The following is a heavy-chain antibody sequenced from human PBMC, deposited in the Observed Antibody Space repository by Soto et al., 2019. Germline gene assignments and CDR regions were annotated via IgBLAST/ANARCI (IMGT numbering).Heavy chain of an antibody. D-gene: IGHD6-19*01. Sequence: EVQLLESGGGLVQPGGSLRLSCVVSGFTFSSYGMSWVRQAPGKGLEWVSSISGVDGSTYYADSVRGRFTISRDNSKNTLSLEMNSLRAGDTAEYYCGKRKAVAGVRGFAPGAQEPLVTVSS. V-gene: IGHV3-23*01. CDR3: GKRKAVAGVRGFAP. CDR2: ISGVDGST. J-gene: IGHJ5*02. CDR1: GFTFSSYG.